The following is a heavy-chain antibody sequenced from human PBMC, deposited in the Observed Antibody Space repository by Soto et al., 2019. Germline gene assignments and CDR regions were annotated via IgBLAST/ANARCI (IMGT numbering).Heavy chain of an antibody. CDR1: GGSISSSSDF. Sequence: KASETLSLTCTVSGGSISSSSDFWGWIRQPPGKGLEWIGSIYYSGSTYYNPSLKSRVTISVDTSRNQFSLKLSSVTAADTAVYYCARLGEGAVSNYYYYGMDVWGQGTTVTVSS. CDR3: ARLGEGAVSNYYYYGMDV. D-gene: IGHD3-10*01. V-gene: IGHV4-39*01. CDR2: IYYSGST. J-gene: IGHJ6*02.